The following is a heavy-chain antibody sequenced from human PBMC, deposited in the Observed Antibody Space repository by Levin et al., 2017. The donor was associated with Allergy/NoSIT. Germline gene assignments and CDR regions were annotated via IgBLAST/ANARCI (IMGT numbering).Heavy chain of an antibody. CDR1: GYTFTSYG. CDR2: ISAYNGNT. CDR3: ARDVPFHIVVVTAIPSYYYYGMDV. J-gene: IGHJ6*02. D-gene: IGHD2-21*02. V-gene: IGHV1-18*01. Sequence: ASVKVSCKASGYTFTSYGISWVRQAPGQGLEWMGWISAYNGNTNYAQKLQGRVTMTTDTSTSTAYMELRSLRSDDTAVYYCARDVPFHIVVVTAIPSYYYYGMDVWGQGTTVTVSS.